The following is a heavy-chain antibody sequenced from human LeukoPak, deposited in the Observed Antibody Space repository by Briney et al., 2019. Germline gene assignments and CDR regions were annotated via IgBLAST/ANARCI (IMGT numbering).Heavy chain of an antibody. J-gene: IGHJ4*02. Sequence: ASVKVSCKASGYAFTSYGISWVRQAPGQGREWMGWISAYNGNTNYAQKLQGRVTMTTDTSTSTAYMELRSLRSDDTAVYYCARAPRRITMVRGVDYWGQGTLVTVSS. CDR1: GYAFTSYG. V-gene: IGHV1-18*01. D-gene: IGHD3-10*01. CDR2: ISAYNGNT. CDR3: ARAPRRITMVRGVDY.